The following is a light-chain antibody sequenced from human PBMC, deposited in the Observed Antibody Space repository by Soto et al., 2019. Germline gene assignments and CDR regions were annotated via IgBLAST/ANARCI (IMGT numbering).Light chain of an antibody. J-gene: IGLJ2*01. CDR1: SSNIGAGYD. Sequence: QSVLTQPPSVSGAPGQRVTISCTGSSSNIGAGYDVHWYQQLPGTAPKLLIYGNSNRPSGVPDRFSGSKSGTSASLAITGGQAEEEADYYCQSYDSSLREVFGGGTKVTAL. CDR3: QSYDSSLREV. CDR2: GNS. V-gene: IGLV1-40*01.